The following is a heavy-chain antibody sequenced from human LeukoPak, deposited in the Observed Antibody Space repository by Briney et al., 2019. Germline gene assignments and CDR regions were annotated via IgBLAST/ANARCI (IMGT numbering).Heavy chain of an antibody. CDR3: VRVGRTGRYFDL. Sequence: PSETLSLTCTVSGGSISSYYWSWIRQPPGKGLEWIGYIYYSGSTNYNPSLKSRVTISVDTSKNQFSLKLSSVTAADTAVYYCVRVGRTGRYFDLWGRGTLVTVSS. CDR2: IYYSGST. D-gene: IGHD3-10*01. V-gene: IGHV4-59*01. J-gene: IGHJ2*01. CDR1: GGSISSYY.